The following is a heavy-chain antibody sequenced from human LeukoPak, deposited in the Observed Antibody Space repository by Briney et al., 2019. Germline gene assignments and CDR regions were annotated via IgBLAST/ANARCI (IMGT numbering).Heavy chain of an antibody. V-gene: IGHV1-2*02. CDR3: ARETLYDSSGYPDY. D-gene: IGHD3-22*01. CDR2: INPNSGGT. Sequence: GASVKVSCKASGYTFTGYYMHWVRQAPGQGLEWVGWINPNSGGTNYAQKFQGRVTMTRDTSISTAYMELSRLRSDDTAVYYCARETLYDSSGYPDYWGQGTLVTVSS. CDR1: GYTFTGYY. J-gene: IGHJ4*02.